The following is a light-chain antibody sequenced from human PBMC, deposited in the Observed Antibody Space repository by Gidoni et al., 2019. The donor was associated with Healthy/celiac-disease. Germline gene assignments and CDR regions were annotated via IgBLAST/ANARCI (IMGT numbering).Light chain of an antibody. CDR2: AAS. CDR1: QSISSY. Sequence: DLQMTQSPSSLSASVGDRVTLTCRASQSISSYLNWYQQQPGKAPKLLIYAASRLQSGVPSRFSGSGSGTDFTLNISSLQPDDSATYYCQQRYSTPPPCGQGTKLEIK. J-gene: IGKJ2*01. V-gene: IGKV1-39*01. CDR3: QQRYSTPPP.